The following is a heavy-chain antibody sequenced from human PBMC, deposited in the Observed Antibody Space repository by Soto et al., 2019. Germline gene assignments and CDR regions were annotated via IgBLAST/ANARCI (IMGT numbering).Heavy chain of an antibody. CDR3: ARIESIARDWFDP. J-gene: IGHJ5*02. D-gene: IGHD6-13*01. Sequence: GESLKISCKGSGFSFTNYWISWVRQMPGKGLEWMGNIDPVDSYANYSPSFQGHVTFSVDTSISTAYLQWSSLKASDTAMYFCARIESIARDWFDPWGQGTLVTVSS. CDR1: GFSFTNYW. V-gene: IGHV5-10-1*01. CDR2: IDPVDSYA.